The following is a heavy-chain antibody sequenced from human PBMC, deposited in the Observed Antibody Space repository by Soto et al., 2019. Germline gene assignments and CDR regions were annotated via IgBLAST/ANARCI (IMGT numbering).Heavy chain of an antibody. CDR3: ARDLGRGSYSDGMDV. CDR1: GGSVSSGSYY. D-gene: IGHD3-16*01. CDR2: IYYSGST. J-gene: IGHJ6*02. Sequence: PSETPSLTCTVSGGSVSSGSYYWSWIRQPPGKGLEWIGYIYYSGSTNYNPSLKSRVTISVDTSKNQFSLKLSSVTAADTAVYYCARDLGRGSYSDGMDVWGQGTTVTVSS. V-gene: IGHV4-61*01.